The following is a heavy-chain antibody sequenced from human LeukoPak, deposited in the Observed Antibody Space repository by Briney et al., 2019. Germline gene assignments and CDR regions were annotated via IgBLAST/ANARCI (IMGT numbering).Heavy chain of an antibody. D-gene: IGHD3-16*02. Sequence: PSETLSLTCTVSGGSISSYYWSWIRQPPGKGLEWIGYIYYSGSTNYNPSLKSRVTISVDTSKNQFSLKLSSVTAADTAVYYCARAMITFGGVIVLQNDAFDIWGQGTMVTVSS. CDR2: IYYSGST. J-gene: IGHJ3*02. V-gene: IGHV4-59*01. CDR1: GGSISSYY. CDR3: ARAMITFGGVIVLQNDAFDI.